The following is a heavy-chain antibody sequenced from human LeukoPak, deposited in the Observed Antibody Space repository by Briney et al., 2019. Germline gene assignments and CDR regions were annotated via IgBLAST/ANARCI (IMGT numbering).Heavy chain of an antibody. CDR2: IYPGDSET. CDR1: GYSFTSYW. V-gene: IGHV5-51*01. J-gene: IGHJ4*02. Sequence: GESLKISCKGSGYSFTSYWIGWVRQMPGKGLEWMGIIYPGDSETRFSPSFQGQVTISADKSISTAYLQWSSLKASDTAIYYCARRGYYYGSGSYFPFYYFDYWGQGTLVTVSS. D-gene: IGHD3-10*01. CDR3: ARRGYYYGSGSYFPFYYFDY.